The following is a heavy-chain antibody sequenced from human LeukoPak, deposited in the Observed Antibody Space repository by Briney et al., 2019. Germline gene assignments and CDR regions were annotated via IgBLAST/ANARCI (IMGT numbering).Heavy chain of an antibody. CDR2: ITSSSNTI. V-gene: IGHV3-48*01. Sequence: GGSLRLSCAASGFTFSSYSMNWVCQAPGKGLEWVSYITSSSNTIYYADSVKGRFTISRDNAKNSLFLQMNNLRAEDTTVYYCARSGSGSYCYFDYWGQGAQVTVSS. CDR1: GFTFSSYS. D-gene: IGHD3-10*01. CDR3: ARSGSGSYCYFDY. J-gene: IGHJ4*02.